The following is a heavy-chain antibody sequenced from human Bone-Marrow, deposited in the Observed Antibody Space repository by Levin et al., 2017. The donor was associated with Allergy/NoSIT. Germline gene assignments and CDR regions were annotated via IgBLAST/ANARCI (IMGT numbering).Heavy chain of an antibody. CDR3: ARDLGAAVTTRFDP. CDR1: GGSVRSGDYF. J-gene: IGHJ5*02. CDR2: IYYSGST. D-gene: IGHD4-17*01. V-gene: IGHV4-30-4*01. Sequence: SQTLSLTCTVSGGSVRSGDYFWSWIRQSPGKGPEWIGYIYYSGSTHYSPSLKSRLTMSVDRSKNQFSLNLSSVTAADTAVYYCARDLGAAVTTRFDPWGLGTLVTVSS.